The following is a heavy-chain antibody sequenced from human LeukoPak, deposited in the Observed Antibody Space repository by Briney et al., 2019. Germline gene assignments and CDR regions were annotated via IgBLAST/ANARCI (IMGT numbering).Heavy chain of an antibody. V-gene: IGHV6-1*01. CDR1: GDSVSSNSAA. CDR2: TYYRSKWYN. Sequence: SQTLSLTCAISGDSVSSNSAAWNWIRQSPSRGLEWLGRTYYRSKWYNDYAVSVKSRITINPDTSKNQFSLQLNSATPEDTAVYYCARALGDSSGYGNHYFDYWGQGTLVTVSS. CDR3: ARALGDSSGYGNHYFDY. J-gene: IGHJ4*02. D-gene: IGHD3-22*01.